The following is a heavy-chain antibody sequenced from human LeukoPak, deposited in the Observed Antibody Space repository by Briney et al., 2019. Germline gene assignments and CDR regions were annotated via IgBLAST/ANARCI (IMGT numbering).Heavy chain of an antibody. CDR3: ARVLVDIVVVPAAKRSYYMDV. CDR2: IIPIFGTA. V-gene: IGHV1-69*05. Sequence: ASVKVSCKASGGTFSSYAISWVRQAPGQGLEWMGGIIPIFGTANYAQKFQGRVTITTDESTSTAHMELSSLRSEDTAVYYCARVLVDIVVVPAAKRSYYMDVWGKGTTVTVSS. J-gene: IGHJ6*03. CDR1: GGTFSSYA. D-gene: IGHD2-2*03.